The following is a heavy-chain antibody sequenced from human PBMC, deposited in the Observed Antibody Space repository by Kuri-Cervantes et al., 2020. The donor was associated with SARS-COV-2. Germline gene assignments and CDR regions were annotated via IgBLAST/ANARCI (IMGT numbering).Heavy chain of an antibody. CDR2: INAGNGNT. J-gene: IGHJ6*02. V-gene: IGHV1-3*01. Sequence: ASVKVSCKASGYTFTSYAMHWVRQAPGQRLEWMGWINAGNGNTKYSQKFQGRVTITRDTSASTAYTELSSLRSEDTAVYYCARDQEVLRFLDGYYYYGMDVWGQGTTVTVSS. CDR3: ARDQEVLRFLDGYYYYGMDV. D-gene: IGHD3-3*01. CDR1: GYTFTSYA.